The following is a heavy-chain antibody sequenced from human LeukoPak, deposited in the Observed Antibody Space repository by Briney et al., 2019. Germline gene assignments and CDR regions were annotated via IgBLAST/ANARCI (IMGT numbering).Heavy chain of an antibody. J-gene: IGHJ4*02. D-gene: IGHD6-13*01. CDR3: ARASSSWFRKFDY. Sequence: SETLSPTCAVYGGSFSGYYWSWIRQPPGKGLEWIGEINHSGSTNYNPSLKSRVAISVDTSKNQFSLKLSSVTVADTAVYYCARASSSWFRKFDYWGQGTLVTVSS. V-gene: IGHV4-34*01. CDR1: GGSFSGYY. CDR2: INHSGST.